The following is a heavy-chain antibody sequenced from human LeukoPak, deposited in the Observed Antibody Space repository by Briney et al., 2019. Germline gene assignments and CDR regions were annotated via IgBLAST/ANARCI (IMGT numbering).Heavy chain of an antibody. D-gene: IGHD3-3*01. Sequence: SETLSLTCTVSGGSISSYYWSWIRQPAGKGLEWIGRIYTSGSTNYNPSLKSRVTMSVDTSKNQFSLKLSSVTAADTAVYYCARGRGRFLEWLYYGMVVWGQGTTVTVSS. V-gene: IGHV4-4*07. CDR3: ARGRGRFLEWLYYGMVV. J-gene: IGHJ6*02. CDR1: GGSISSYY. CDR2: IYTSGST.